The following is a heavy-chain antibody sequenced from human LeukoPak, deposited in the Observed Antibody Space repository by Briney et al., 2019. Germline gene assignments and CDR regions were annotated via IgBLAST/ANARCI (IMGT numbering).Heavy chain of an antibody. CDR3: AKGDPGDAFDI. J-gene: IGHJ3*02. V-gene: IGHV3-33*06. CDR1: GFTFSNYG. Sequence: GRSLRLSCAASGFTFSNYGMHWVRQAPGKGLEWVAVIWYDGGNKYYADSVKGRFTISRDNSKNTLYLQMNSLRAEDTAVYYCAKGDPGDAFDIWGQGTMVTVSS. CDR2: IWYDGGNK.